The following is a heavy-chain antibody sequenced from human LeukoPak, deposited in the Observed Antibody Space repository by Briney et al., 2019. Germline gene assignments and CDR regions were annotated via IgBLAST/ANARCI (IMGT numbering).Heavy chain of an antibody. CDR3: ARLGGKRGYSGYARNYYYYYMDV. CDR2: IYYSGST. CDR1: GGSISSYY. V-gene: IGHV4-59*12. J-gene: IGHJ6*03. Sequence: SETLSLTCTVSGGSISSYYWSWIRQPPGKGLEWIGYIYYSGSTNYNPSLKSRVTISVDTSKNQFSLKLSSLTAADTAVYYCARLGGKRGYSGYARNYYYYYMDVWGKGTTVTVSS. D-gene: IGHD5-12*01.